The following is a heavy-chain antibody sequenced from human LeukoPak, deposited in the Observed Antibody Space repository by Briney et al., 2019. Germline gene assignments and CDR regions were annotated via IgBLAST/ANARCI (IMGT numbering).Heavy chain of an antibody. J-gene: IGHJ5*02. D-gene: IGHD6-6*01. CDR3: AKDRQAYSSSSLSGFDP. CDR1: GFTFSSYA. V-gene: IGHV3-23*01. Sequence: GGSVRLSCAASGFTFSSYAMSWVRQAPGKGLEWVSAISGSGGSTYYADSVKGRFTISRDNSKNTLYLQMNSLRAEDTAVYYCAKDRQAYSSSSLSGFDPWGQGTLVTVSS. CDR2: ISGSGGST.